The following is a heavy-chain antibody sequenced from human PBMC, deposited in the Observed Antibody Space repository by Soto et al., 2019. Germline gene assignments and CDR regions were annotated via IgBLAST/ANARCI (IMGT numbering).Heavy chain of an antibody. Sequence: QLTLKESGPTLVRPTQTLTLTCTFSGFSLSTTGVGVGWIRQPPGKALEWLALIYWDDDKRYSPSLKSRLTITKDTSKNEVILTVTNMDPVDTARYYCAQRLPHYGLGRERENWFDPWGQGTLVTVSS. V-gene: IGHV2-5*02. CDR1: GFSLSTTGVG. CDR2: IYWDDDK. D-gene: IGHD3-10*01. CDR3: AQRLPHYGLGRERENWFDP. J-gene: IGHJ5*02.